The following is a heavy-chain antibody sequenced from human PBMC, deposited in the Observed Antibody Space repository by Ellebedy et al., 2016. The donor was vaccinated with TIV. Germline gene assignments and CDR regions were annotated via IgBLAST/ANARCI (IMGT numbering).Heavy chain of an antibody. V-gene: IGHV3-7*01. Sequence: GESLKISCAAFGFPLSSHAMNSVRPAPGKGLEWVAHINPDGTAKSYVDSAKGRFTIPRDNAKNSVFLQFNSLRAEDTAVYYCARIVRTSPVYWGQGTLVTVSS. D-gene: IGHD2-21*01. CDR3: ARIVRTSPVY. CDR1: GFPLSSHA. J-gene: IGHJ4*02. CDR2: INPDGTAK.